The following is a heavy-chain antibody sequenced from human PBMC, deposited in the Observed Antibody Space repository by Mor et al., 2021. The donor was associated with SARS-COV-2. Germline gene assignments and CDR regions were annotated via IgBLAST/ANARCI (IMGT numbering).Heavy chain of an antibody. V-gene: IGHV3-7*01. Sequence: YGDSVKGRFTISRDNAKNSLYLQMNSLRDEDTAVYYCARSDTAMGDYWGQGTLVTVSS. D-gene: IGHD5-18*01. J-gene: IGHJ4*02. CDR3: ARSDTAMGDY.